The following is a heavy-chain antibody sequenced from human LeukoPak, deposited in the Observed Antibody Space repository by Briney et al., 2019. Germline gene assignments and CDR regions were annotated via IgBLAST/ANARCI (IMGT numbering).Heavy chain of an antibody. CDR2: MSGSGTAI. J-gene: IGHJ5*02. V-gene: IGHV3-48*03. Sequence: PGGSLRLSCAASGFTFSNYEMNWVRQAPGKGLEWVAYMSGSGTAIYYADSVRGRFTISRDNAKDSLYLQMHSLRAEDTAVYYCAREVKTASGTWWFDAWGQGTLVTVSS. CDR3: AREVKTASGTWWFDA. CDR1: GFTFSNYE. D-gene: IGHD6-13*01.